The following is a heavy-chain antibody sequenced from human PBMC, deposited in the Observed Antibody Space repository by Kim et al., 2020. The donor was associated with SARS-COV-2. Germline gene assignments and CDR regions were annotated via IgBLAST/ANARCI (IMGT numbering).Heavy chain of an antibody. CDR2: T. Sequence: TNYAQKLQGRVTMTTDTSTSTAYMELRSLRSDDTAVYYCARDHSDFWFDPWGQGILVTVSS. CDR3: ARDHSDFWFDP. D-gene: IGHD3-3*01. V-gene: IGHV1-18*01. J-gene: IGHJ5*02.